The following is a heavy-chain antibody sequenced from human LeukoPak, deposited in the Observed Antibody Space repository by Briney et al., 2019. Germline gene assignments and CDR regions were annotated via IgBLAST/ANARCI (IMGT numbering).Heavy chain of an antibody. CDR2: ISGSDDGT. D-gene: IGHD6-6*01. J-gene: IGHJ4*02. Sequence: GGSLRPSCAASGFTFSSCGMTWVRQAPGKGLEWVSSISGSDDGTYYADSVKGRFTISRDNSKNTLYLQMNSLRAEDTAVYYCAKRGPIYSSSPGNYFDYWGQGTLVTVSS. CDR1: GFTFSSCG. CDR3: AKRGPIYSSSPGNYFDY. V-gene: IGHV3-23*01.